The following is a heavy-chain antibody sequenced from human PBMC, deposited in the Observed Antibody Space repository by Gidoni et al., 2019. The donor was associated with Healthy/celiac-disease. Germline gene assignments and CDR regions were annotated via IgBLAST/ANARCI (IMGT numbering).Heavy chain of an antibody. V-gene: IGHV2-70*15. D-gene: IGHD1-1*01. CDR1: GFSLSTSGMC. J-gene: IGHJ5*02. CDR2: IDWDGDK. Sequence: QVTLRESGPALVKPTQTLTLTCTFAGFSLSTSGMCVSWIRQPPGKALEWLARIDWDGDKYYSTSLKTRLTISKDTSKNQVVLTMTNMDPVDTATYYCARTPSPTGTVGWFDPWGQGTLVTVSS. CDR3: ARTPSPTGTVGWFDP.